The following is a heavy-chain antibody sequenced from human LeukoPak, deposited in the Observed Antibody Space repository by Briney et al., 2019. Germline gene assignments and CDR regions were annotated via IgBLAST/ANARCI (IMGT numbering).Heavy chain of an antibody. Sequence: GGSLRLSCAASGFTFSRYWMGWARQAPGKGLGWVATIKEGGGEKYYVDSVKGRFTISRDNAKNSLFLQMNSLRAEDTAVYYCAVHNGDYWGQGTLVTVSP. CDR1: GFTFSRYW. J-gene: IGHJ4*02. CDR2: IKEGGGEK. V-gene: IGHV3-7*05. D-gene: IGHD2-8*01. CDR3: AVHNGDY.